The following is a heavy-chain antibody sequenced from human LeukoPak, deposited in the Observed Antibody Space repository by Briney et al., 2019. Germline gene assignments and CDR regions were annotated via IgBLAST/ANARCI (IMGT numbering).Heavy chain of an antibody. V-gene: IGHV4-61*02. J-gene: IGHJ4*02. D-gene: IGHD2-15*01. CDR1: GGSISSGSYY. CDR2: IYTSGST. Sequence: SETLSLTFTVSGGSISSGSYYWSWIRQPAGKGLEWIGRIYTSGSTNYNPSLKSRVTISVDTSKNQFSLKLSSVTAADTAVYYCARDRCSGGSCYGLDWGQGTLVTVSS. CDR3: ARDRCSGGSCYGLD.